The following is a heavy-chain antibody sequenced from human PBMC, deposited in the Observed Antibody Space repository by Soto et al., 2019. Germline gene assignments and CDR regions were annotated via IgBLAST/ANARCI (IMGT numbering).Heavy chain of an antibody. J-gene: IGHJ6*03. CDR2: MHYSGST. CDR3: AITIFGVVPESYYYMDV. V-gene: IGHV4-39*01. CDR1: GVSFRSSDYY. Sequence: SETLSLTCTVSGVSFRSSDYYWGWIRQPPNKGLEWIGSMHYSGSTFYNPSLKSRVTISVDTSKNQFSLKLSSVTAADTAVYYCAITIFGVVPESYYYMDVWGKGTTVTVSS. D-gene: IGHD3-3*01.